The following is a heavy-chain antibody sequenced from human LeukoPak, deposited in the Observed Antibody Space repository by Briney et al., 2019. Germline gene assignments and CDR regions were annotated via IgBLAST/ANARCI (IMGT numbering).Heavy chain of an antibody. Sequence: GRSLRLSCAASGFTFSSCAMHWVRQAPGKGLEWVAVISYDGSNKYYADSVKGRFTISRDNSKNTLYLQMNSLRAEDTAVYYCAREERVQLEINWFDPWGQGTLVTVSS. J-gene: IGHJ5*02. V-gene: IGHV3-30-3*01. CDR2: ISYDGSNK. CDR3: AREERVQLEINWFDP. CDR1: GFTFSSCA. D-gene: IGHD1-1*01.